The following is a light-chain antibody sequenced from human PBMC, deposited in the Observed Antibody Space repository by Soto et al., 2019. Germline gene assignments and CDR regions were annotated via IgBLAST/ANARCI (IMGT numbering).Light chain of an antibody. CDR1: QGISSY. V-gene: IGKV1-9*01. CDR3: QQINSLPVT. Sequence: DIQLTQSPSFLSASVGDRVTITCRASQGISSYLAWYQQRPGKAPKLLVYDASTLQSGVPSRFSGSVSGTEFTLTISSLQPEDFATYYCQQINSLPVTFGGGTKVDIK. CDR2: DAS. J-gene: IGKJ4*01.